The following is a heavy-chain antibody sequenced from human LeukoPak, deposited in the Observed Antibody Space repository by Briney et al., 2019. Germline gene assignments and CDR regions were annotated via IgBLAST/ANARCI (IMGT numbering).Heavy chain of an antibody. CDR2: IYYSGST. Sequence: SETLSLTCTVSGGSISSYYWSWIRQPPGKGLEWIGYIYYSGSTNYNPSLKSRVTISVDTSKNQFSLKLSSVTAADTAVYYCARVGIAARPGYMDVWGKGTTVTASS. J-gene: IGHJ6*03. CDR3: ARVGIAARPGYMDV. V-gene: IGHV4-59*01. CDR1: GGSISSYY. D-gene: IGHD6-6*01.